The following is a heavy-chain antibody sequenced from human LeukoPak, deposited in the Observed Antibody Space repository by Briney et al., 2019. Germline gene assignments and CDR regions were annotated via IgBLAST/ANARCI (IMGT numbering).Heavy chain of an antibody. D-gene: IGHD3-10*01. Sequence: SETLSLTCAVYGGSFSGYYWSWIRQPPGKGLEWIGEINHSGSTNYNPSLKSRVTISVDTSKNQFSLKLSSVTAADTAVYYCARVNYYGSGSPIDYWGQGTLVTVSS. CDR1: GGSFSGYY. J-gene: IGHJ4*02. CDR3: ARVNYYGSGSPIDY. V-gene: IGHV4-34*01. CDR2: INHSGST.